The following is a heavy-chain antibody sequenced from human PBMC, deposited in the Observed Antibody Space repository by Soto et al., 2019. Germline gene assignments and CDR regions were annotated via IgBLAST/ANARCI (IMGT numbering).Heavy chain of an antibody. Sequence: PGRPIRLPWVAAACPCSSHGMHRVRQPPGKGLEWVGGRWYDGGNKYYADSVKCRFTISRDDSENTLCLRTNSRRAEDTAVYHCSRGGRGDSYCNYGL. CDR1: ACPCSSHG. CDR2: RWYDGGNK. V-gene: IGHV3-33*01. J-gene: IGHJ6*01. CDR3: SRGGRGDSYCNYGL. D-gene: IGHD3-16*01.